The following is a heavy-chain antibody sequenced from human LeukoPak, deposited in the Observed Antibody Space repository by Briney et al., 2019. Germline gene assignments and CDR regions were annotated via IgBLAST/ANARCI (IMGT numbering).Heavy chain of an antibody. V-gene: IGHV4-39*07. CDR2: IYYSGST. Sequence: SETLSLTCTVSGGSISSSSYYWGWIRQPPGKGLEWIGSIYYSGSTYYNPSLKSRVTISVDTSKNQFSLKLSSVTAADTAVYYCARSWHSSSWYVFGYWGQGTLVTVSS. CDR3: ARSWHSSSWYVFGY. J-gene: IGHJ4*02. CDR1: GGSISSSSYY. D-gene: IGHD6-13*01.